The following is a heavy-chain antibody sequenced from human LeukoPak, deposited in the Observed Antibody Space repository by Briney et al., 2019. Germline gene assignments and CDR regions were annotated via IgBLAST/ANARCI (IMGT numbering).Heavy chain of an antibody. Sequence: ASVKVSCKASGGTFSSYAISWVRQAPGQGLEWMGRIIPILGIANYAQKFQGRVTITADKSTSTAYMELSSLRSEDTAVYYCARDRNVVTAMVTGNWFDPWGQGTLVTVSS. V-gene: IGHV1-69*04. J-gene: IGHJ5*02. CDR1: GGTFSSYA. CDR2: IIPILGIA. D-gene: IGHD5-18*01. CDR3: ARDRNVVTAMVTGNWFDP.